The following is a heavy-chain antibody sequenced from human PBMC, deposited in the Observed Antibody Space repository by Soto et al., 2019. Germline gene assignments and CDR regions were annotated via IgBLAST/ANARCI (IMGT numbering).Heavy chain of an antibody. D-gene: IGHD1-26*01. Sequence: PGGSLRLSCAASRFTFSSYSMDWVRQAPGKGLEWVSYISTSGSTIYYADSVKGRFTISRDNAKNSLYVQMNSLRDEDTAVYYCARDSGNHYDRFDIWGQGTMVTVSS. CDR1: RFTFSSYS. CDR2: ISTSGSTI. CDR3: ARDSGNHYDRFDI. J-gene: IGHJ3*02. V-gene: IGHV3-48*02.